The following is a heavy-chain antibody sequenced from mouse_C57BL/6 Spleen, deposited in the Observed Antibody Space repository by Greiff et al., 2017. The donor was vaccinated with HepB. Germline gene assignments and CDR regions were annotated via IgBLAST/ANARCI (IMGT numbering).Heavy chain of an antibody. Sequence: QVQLQQSGAELARPGASVKLSCKASGYTFTSYGISWVKQRTGQGLEWIGEIYPRSGNTYYNEKFKGKATLTADKSSSTAYMELRSLTSEDSAVYFCARRYYGSSDVDYWGQGTTLTVSS. J-gene: IGHJ2*01. CDR1: GYTFTSYG. V-gene: IGHV1-81*01. D-gene: IGHD1-1*01. CDR2: IYPRSGNT. CDR3: ARRYYGSSDVDY.